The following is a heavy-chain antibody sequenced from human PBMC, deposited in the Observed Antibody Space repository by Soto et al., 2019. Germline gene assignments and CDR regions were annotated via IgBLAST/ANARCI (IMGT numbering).Heavy chain of an antibody. CDR1: GGSISSYY. CDR3: ARAAYCSGGSCSLYFDS. J-gene: IGHJ4*02. CDR2: IYYSGST. V-gene: IGHV4-59*08. Sequence: QVQLQESGPGLVKPSETLSLTCTVSGGSISSYYWSWIRQPPGKGLEWIGYIYYSGSTNYNPSLKSRVTISVDTSKNPFSLKLSSVTAADTAVYYCARAAYCSGGSCSLYFDSWGQGTLVTVSS. D-gene: IGHD2-15*01.